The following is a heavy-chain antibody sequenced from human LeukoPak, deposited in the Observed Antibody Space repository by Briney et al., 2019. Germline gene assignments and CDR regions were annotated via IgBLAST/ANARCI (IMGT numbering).Heavy chain of an antibody. CDR3: AKPAKPLSSSWYDWFDP. CDR1: GFTFSSYA. CDR2: ISGSGGST. Sequence: GGSLRLSCAASGFTFSSYAMSWVRQAPGKGLEWVSAISGSGGSTYYADSVKGRFTISRDNSKNTLYLQMTSLRAEDTAVYYCAKPAKPLSSSWYDWFDPWGQGTLVTVSS. V-gene: IGHV3-23*01. J-gene: IGHJ5*02. D-gene: IGHD6-13*01.